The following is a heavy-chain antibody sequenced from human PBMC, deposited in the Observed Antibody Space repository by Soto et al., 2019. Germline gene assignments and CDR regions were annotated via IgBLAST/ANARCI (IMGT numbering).Heavy chain of an antibody. Sequence: GGSLRLSCVASGFTFSNSNMNWVRQAPGKGLEWVSSLSSSSSYIYYADSVKGRFTISRDNAKNSLYLQMNSLRVEDTAVYYCARDLTQYGGYVDSRGKGPLVTVSS. D-gene: IGHD4-17*01. V-gene: IGHV3-21*06. CDR3: ARDLTQYGGYVDS. CDR1: GFTFSNSN. CDR2: LSSSSSYI. J-gene: IGHJ5*01.